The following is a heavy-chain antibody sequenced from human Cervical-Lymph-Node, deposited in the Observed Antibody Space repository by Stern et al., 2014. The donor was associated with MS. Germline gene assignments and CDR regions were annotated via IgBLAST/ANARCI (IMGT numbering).Heavy chain of an antibody. CDR1: GG. Sequence: VQLVESGADVKKPGSSVRVSCKASGGISWLRQAPGQGLEWMGGIIPFVGTGTVNYAQNFQGRLTIIADTSTNTNYMELRSMRFDDTAVYYCARGAGDNWFDPWGQGTLVSVSS. V-gene: IGHV1-69*06. CDR2: IIPFVGTGTV. D-gene: IGHD3-10*01. CDR3: ARGAGDNWFDP. J-gene: IGHJ5*02.